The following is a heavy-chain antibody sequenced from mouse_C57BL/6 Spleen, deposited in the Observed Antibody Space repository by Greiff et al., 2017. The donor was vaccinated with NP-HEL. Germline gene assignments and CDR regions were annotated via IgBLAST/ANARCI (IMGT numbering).Heavy chain of an antibody. CDR2: INPSTGGT. D-gene: IGHD3-2*02. CDR1: GYSFTGYY. V-gene: IGHV1-42*01. CDR3: ATGCSGYGAWVAY. J-gene: IGHJ3*01. Sequence: EVQLQQSGPELVKPGASVKISCKASGYSFTGYYMNWVKQSPEKSLEWIGEINPSTGGTTYNQKFKAKATLTVDKSSSTADMKLKSLTPEDSAVYYCATGCSGYGAWVAYWGQGTLVTVSA.